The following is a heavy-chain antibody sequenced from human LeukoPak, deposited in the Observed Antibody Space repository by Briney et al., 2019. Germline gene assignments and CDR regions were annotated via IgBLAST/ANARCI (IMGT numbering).Heavy chain of an antibody. CDR1: GGTFSRFT. J-gene: IGHJ6*02. Sequence: SVKVSCKASGGTFSRFTIRWVRQAPGQGFEWMGGITPIFGTANFAQKFQGRVSITADESTSTAFMELSSLRSEDTAVYYCARGPLLRFLEWLYYYYGMDVWGQGTTVTVSS. CDR3: ARGPLLRFLEWLYYYYGMDV. V-gene: IGHV1-69*13. D-gene: IGHD3-3*01. CDR2: ITPIFGTA.